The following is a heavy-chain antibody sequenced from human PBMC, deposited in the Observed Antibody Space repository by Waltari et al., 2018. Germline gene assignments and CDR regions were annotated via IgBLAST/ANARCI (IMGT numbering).Heavy chain of an antibody. D-gene: IGHD6-19*01. CDR3: ARVATKTYSSPVPGRPYYYGRDG. Sequence: EEQLVESGGGLAQPGESLRLSCAASGFTFSRYWMDWVRQAPGRGLVWVSGINREGSSTTYADCVEGRFTISRDNAKNTLYVQMNRLRAEDTAVYYCARVATKTYSSPVPGRPYYYGRDGWGQGTTVTVSS. CDR1: GFTFSRYW. CDR2: INREGSST. J-gene: IGHJ6*02. V-gene: IGHV3-74*01.